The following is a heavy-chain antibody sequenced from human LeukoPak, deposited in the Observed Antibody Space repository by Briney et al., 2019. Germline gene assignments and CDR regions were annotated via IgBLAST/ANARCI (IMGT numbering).Heavy chain of an antibody. CDR2: FDPEDGET. CDR1: GYTLTELS. Sequence: SSVNVSCKVSGYTLTELSMHWVRPAPGKGLEWMGGFDPEDGETIYAQKFQGRVTMTEDTSTDTAYMELSSLRSEDTAVYYCATQTGYCSSTSCPEGYYYGMDVWGQETPGTVSS. J-gene: IGHJ6*02. CDR3: ATQTGYCSSTSCPEGYYYGMDV. D-gene: IGHD2-2*01. V-gene: IGHV1-24*01.